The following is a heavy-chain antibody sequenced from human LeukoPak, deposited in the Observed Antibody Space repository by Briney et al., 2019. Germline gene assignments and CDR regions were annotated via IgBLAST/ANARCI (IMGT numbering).Heavy chain of an antibody. Sequence: PGGSLRLPCAASGFTFSSYSMNWVRQAPGKGLEWVSYIRRSSGPIYYADSVKGRFTISRDNAKNSLYLQMNSLRDEDTAVYYCVRGTYCGGDCYSSWFDPWGQGTLVTVSS. V-gene: IGHV3-48*02. CDR3: VRGTYCGGDCYSSWFDP. D-gene: IGHD2-21*02. J-gene: IGHJ5*02. CDR1: GFTFSSYS. CDR2: IRRSSGPI.